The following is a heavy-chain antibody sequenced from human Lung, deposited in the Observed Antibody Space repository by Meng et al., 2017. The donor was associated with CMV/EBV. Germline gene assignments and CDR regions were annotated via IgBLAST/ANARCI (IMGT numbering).Heavy chain of an antibody. Sequence: SVXVSCKASVGTFSSYAISWVRQAPGQGLEWMGGIIPIFGTANYAQKFQGRVTITTDESTSTAYMELSSLRSEDTAVYYCARFRPDCSSTSCYSLRIYYGLDVWXQGTTVTVSS. CDR1: VGTFSSYA. D-gene: IGHD2-2*01. CDR2: IIPIFGTA. V-gene: IGHV1-69*05. CDR3: ARFRPDCSSTSCYSLRIYYGLDV. J-gene: IGHJ6*02.